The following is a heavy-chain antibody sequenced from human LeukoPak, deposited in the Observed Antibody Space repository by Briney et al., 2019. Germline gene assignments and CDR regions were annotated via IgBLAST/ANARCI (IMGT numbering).Heavy chain of an antibody. V-gene: IGHV4-34*01. Sequence: KPSETLSLTCAVYGGSFSGYYWSWIRQPPGKGLEWIGEINHSGSTNYNPSLKSRVTISVDTSKNQFSLKLSSVTAADTAVYYCARLRDIVVVPAATMGKNSFDYWGQGTLVTVSS. CDR3: ARLRDIVVVPAATMGKNSFDY. CDR1: GGSFSGYY. D-gene: IGHD2-2*01. CDR2: INHSGST. J-gene: IGHJ4*02.